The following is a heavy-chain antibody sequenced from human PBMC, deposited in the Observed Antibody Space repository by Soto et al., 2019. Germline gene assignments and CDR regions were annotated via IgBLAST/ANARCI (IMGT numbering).Heavy chain of an antibody. V-gene: IGHV3-23*01. D-gene: IGHD6-13*01. Sequence: GGSLRLSCAASGFTFSNYVMGWVRQAPGKGLERVSVMNGNGGSTYYADSVKGRFTISRDNSKNTLYLQMDSLRAEDTAVYYCVKVQYSSSWYALDYWGQGALVTVSS. CDR2: MNGNGGST. J-gene: IGHJ4*02. CDR3: VKVQYSSSWYALDY. CDR1: GFTFSNYV.